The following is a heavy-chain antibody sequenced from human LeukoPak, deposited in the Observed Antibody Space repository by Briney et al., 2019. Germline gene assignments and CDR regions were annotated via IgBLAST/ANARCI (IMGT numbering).Heavy chain of an antibody. CDR1: GHTFTNYG. CDR2: ISAYNGYT. Sequence: ASVKVSCKASGHTFTNYGISWVRQAPGQGLEWMGWISAYNGYTNYAQKFQGRVTMTRDTSISTANMELSRLRSDDTAVYYCARARSSTSSFAFNVWGQGTMVTVSS. V-gene: IGHV1-18*01. D-gene: IGHD2-2*01. CDR3: ARARSSTSSFAFNV. J-gene: IGHJ3*01.